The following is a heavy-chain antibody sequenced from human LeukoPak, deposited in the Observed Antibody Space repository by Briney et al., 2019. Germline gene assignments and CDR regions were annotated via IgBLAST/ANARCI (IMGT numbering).Heavy chain of an antibody. D-gene: IGHD3-10*01. Sequence: PGGSLRLSCAASGFTVSSNYMSWVRQAPGKGLEWVSVIYSGGSTYYADSVKGRFTISRDNSKNTLYLQMNSLRAEDTAVYYCARGSARLMVRGVVDYWGQGTLVTVSS. J-gene: IGHJ4*02. CDR3: ARGSARLMVRGVVDY. CDR2: IYSGGST. V-gene: IGHV3-53*01. CDR1: GFTVSSNY.